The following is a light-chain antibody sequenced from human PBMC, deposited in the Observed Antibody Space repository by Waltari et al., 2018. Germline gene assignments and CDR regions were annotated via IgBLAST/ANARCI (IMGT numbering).Light chain of an antibody. CDR2: WAS. Sequence: DIVLTQSPDSLAVSLGERAPMNCKSSQSLFYSSNNKNYLAWFQQKVGQPPKVLIYWASTRESGVPDRFSGSGSGTDFTLTISSLQAEDVAVYYCQQYYNSRRAFGQGTKVEIK. CDR1: QSLFYSSNNKNY. V-gene: IGKV4-1*01. J-gene: IGKJ1*01. CDR3: QQYYNSRRA.